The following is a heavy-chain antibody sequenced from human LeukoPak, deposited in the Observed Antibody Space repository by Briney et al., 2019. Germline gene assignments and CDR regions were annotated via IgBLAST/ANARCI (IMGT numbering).Heavy chain of an antibody. CDR1: GYTFTGYY. D-gene: IGHD2-15*01. Sequence: ASVKVSCKASGYTFTGYYMHWVRQAPGQGLEWRGRINPNSGGTNYAQKFQGRVTMTRDTSISTAYMELSRLRSDDTAVYYCARDQGYCSGGSCYSWVYWGQGTLVTVSS. CDR3: ARDQGYCSGGSCYSWVY. V-gene: IGHV1-2*06. CDR2: INPNSGGT. J-gene: IGHJ4*02.